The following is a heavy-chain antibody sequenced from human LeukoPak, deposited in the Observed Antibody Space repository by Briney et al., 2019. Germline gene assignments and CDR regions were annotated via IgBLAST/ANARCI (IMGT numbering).Heavy chain of an antibody. J-gene: IGHJ4*02. CDR1: GYTFTGYY. CDR2: TNPNSGDT. V-gene: IGHV1-2*02. CDR3: ARDGERRTPAAAGNGEVDY. Sequence: ASVKVSCRASGYTFTGYYIHWVRQAPGQGLEWMGWTNPNSGDTYYAQMFQGRDTITMDTSVSTGYMELRSLRSDDTAVYYCARDGERRTPAAAGNGEVDYWGQGTTLVISS. D-gene: IGHD6-13*01.